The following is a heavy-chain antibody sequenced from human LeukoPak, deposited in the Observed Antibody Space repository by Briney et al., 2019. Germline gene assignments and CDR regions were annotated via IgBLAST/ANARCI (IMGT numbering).Heavy chain of an antibody. D-gene: IGHD3-22*01. V-gene: IGHV3-9*01. CDR3: AKSLYPAKATMARELKGTYYYDSSGYRNKYYYYYGMDV. CDR1: GFTFDDYA. Sequence: GRSLRLSCAASGFTFDDYAMHWVRQAPGKGLEWVSGISWNSGSIGYADSVKGRFTISRDNAKNSLYLQMNSLRAEDTALYYCAKSLYPAKATMARELKGTYYYDSSGYRNKYYYYYGMDVWGQGTTVTVSS. J-gene: IGHJ6*02. CDR2: ISWNSGSI.